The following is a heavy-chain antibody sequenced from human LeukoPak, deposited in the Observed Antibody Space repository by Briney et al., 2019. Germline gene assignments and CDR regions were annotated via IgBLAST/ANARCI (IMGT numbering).Heavy chain of an antibody. CDR1: GFTFSNYA. Sequence: GGSLRLSCAASGFTFSNYAMRWVRQAPGKGLEWVSGISGSGDSTYYADSVKGRFTISRDNSKNTLYLQMNSLRAEDTAVYYCARDNGGSGYYFDYWGQGTLVTVSS. J-gene: IGHJ4*02. CDR2: ISGSGDST. CDR3: ARDNGGSGYYFDY. V-gene: IGHV3-23*01. D-gene: IGHD3-22*01.